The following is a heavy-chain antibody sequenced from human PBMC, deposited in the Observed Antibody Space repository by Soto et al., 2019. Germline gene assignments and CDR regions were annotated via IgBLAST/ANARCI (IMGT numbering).Heavy chain of an antibody. D-gene: IGHD1-26*01. V-gene: IGHV4-38-2*01. J-gene: IGHJ5*02. CDR3: ARGSSRWELLPWFDP. CDR1: GYSISSGYY. Sequence: KPSETLSLTCAVSGYSISSGYYWGWIWQPPGKGLEWIGSIYHSGSTYYNPSLKSRVTISVDTSKNQFSLKLSSVTAADTAVYYCARGSSRWELLPWFDPWGQGTLVTVSS. CDR2: IYHSGST.